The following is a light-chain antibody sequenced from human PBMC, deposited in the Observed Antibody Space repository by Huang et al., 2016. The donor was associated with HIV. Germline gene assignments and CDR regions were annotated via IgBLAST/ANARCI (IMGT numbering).Light chain of an antibody. CDR3: QQYNNWPFT. V-gene: IGKV3-15*01. Sequence: ERVMTQSPVTLSVSPGERATFSCRASQSISSKLAWYQQKPGQAPRHLIYGASTRATGSPARFSGSGSGIEFTLTISSLQSEDFAVYYCQQYNNWPFTFGPGTRVDIK. CDR2: GAS. CDR1: QSISSK. J-gene: IGKJ3*01.